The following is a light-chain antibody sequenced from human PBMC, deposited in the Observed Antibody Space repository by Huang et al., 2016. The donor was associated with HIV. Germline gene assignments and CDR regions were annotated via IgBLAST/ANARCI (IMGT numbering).Light chain of an antibody. Sequence: VMTQSPVTLSVSPGERATLSCRASQNVSSDLAWYQQSPGHPPRLLMYGASARATGLPARFSGSGSGTEFTLTISSLQSEDFAVYCCQQYNKWPLFTFGPGTKVDIK. CDR3: QQYNKWPLFT. J-gene: IGKJ3*01. CDR1: QNVSSD. V-gene: IGKV3-15*01. CDR2: GAS.